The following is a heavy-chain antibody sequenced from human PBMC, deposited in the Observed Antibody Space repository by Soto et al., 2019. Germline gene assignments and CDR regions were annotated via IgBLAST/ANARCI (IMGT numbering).Heavy chain of an antibody. D-gene: IGHD2-2*01. CDR1: GGSISSYY. CDR3: ARDRYCSSTSCYGSQGDAFDI. CDR2: IYYSGST. J-gene: IGHJ3*02. Sequence: SLTCTVSGGSISSYYWSWIRQPPGKGLEWIGYIYYSGSTNYNPSLKSRVTISVDTSKNQFSLKLSSVTAADTAVYYCARDRYCSSTSCYGSQGDAFDIWGQGTMVTVSS. V-gene: IGHV4-59*01.